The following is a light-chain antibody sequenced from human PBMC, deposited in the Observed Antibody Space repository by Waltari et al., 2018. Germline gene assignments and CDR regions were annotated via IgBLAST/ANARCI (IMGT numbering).Light chain of an antibody. Sequence: QSVLTQPPSATGSPGQSVTISCTGTNSDVGAYNYVPWYQQHPGTVPKLLIYEVTKRPSGVPDRFSGSKSGNTASLTVSGLQADDEADYYCSSYAHNNHFVFGTGTKVTVL. CDR1: NSDVGAYNY. J-gene: IGLJ1*01. CDR3: SSYAHNNHFV. CDR2: EVT. V-gene: IGLV2-8*01.